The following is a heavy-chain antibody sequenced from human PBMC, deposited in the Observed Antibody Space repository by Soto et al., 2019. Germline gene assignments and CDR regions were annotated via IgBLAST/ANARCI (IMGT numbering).Heavy chain of an antibody. CDR1: GFTFSSYA. CDR3: VKGEEGYDFPLGMAV. J-gene: IGHJ6*02. CDR2: ISSNGGST. D-gene: IGHD3-3*01. Sequence: PGGSLRLSCSASGFTFSSYAMHWVRQAPGKGLEYVSAISSNGGSTYYADSVKGRFTISRDNSKNTLYLQMSSLRAEDTAVYYCVKGEEGYDFPLGMAVWGQGPTVTVSS. V-gene: IGHV3-64D*08.